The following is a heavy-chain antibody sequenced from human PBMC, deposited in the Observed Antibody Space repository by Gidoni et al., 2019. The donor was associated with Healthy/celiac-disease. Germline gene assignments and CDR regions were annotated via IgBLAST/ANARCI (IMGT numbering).Heavy chain of an antibody. Sequence: EVHLFESGGGLVQPGGSLRLSCAASGFTFSRYAMSWVRQAPGKGLEWVSAISGSGGSTYYADSVKGRFTISRDNSKNTLYLQMNSLRAEDTAVYYCAKDRMVVTQLDTDDYWGQGTLVTVSS. D-gene: IGHD2-15*01. V-gene: IGHV3-23*01. CDR1: GFTFSRYA. J-gene: IGHJ4*02. CDR3: AKDRMVVTQLDTDDY. CDR2: ISGSGGST.